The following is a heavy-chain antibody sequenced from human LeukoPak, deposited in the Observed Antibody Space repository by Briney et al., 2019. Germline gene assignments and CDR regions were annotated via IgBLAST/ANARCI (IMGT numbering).Heavy chain of an antibody. D-gene: IGHD2-15*01. CDR3: ARAAEDIVVANPSPEGDL. V-gene: IGHV1-46*01. Sequence: GASVKVSCKASGYTYTSYYMHWVRQAPGQGLEWMGIINPSGGSTSYAQKFQGRVTMTRDTSTSTVYMELSSLRSEDTAVYYCARAAEDIVVANPSPEGDLWGRGTLVTVSS. J-gene: IGHJ2*01. CDR1: GYTYTSYY. CDR2: INPSGGST.